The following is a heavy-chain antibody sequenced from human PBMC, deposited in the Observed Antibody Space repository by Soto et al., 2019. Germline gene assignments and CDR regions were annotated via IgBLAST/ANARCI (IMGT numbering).Heavy chain of an antibody. Sequence: EVQLVESGGGLVQPGRSLRLSCAASGFTFDDYAMHWVRQAPGKGLEWVSGISWNSGSIGYADSVKGRFTISRDNAKNSLYLQMNSLRAEDTALYYCAKDSGDSSSWPKYNWFDPWGQGTLVTVSS. J-gene: IGHJ5*02. CDR2: ISWNSGSI. CDR1: GFTFDDYA. CDR3: AKDSGDSSSWPKYNWFDP. V-gene: IGHV3-9*01. D-gene: IGHD6-13*01.